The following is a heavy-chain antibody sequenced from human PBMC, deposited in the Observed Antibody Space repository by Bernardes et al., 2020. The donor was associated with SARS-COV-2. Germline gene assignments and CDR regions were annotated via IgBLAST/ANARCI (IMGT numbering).Heavy chain of an antibody. J-gene: IGHJ6*02. D-gene: IGHD3-22*01. V-gene: IGHV3-72*01. Sequence: GSLRLSCAASGFSFSEHYLDWVRQAPGKGLEWVGRIRNRGSNYTTKYAASVEGRFIISRDDSTKALYLQMNSLKTEDTAVYFCAREVPKHRDSSGYAHYYYAMDVWGQGTTVTGSS. CDR1: GFSFSEHY. CDR3: AREVPKHRDSSGYAHYYYAMDV. CDR2: IRNRGSNYTT.